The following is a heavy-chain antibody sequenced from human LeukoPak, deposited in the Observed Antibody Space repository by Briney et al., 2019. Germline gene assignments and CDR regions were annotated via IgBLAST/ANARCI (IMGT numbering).Heavy chain of an antibody. Sequence: GGSLRLSCAASGFTVSSNYMSWVRQAPGKGLEWVSVIYSGGSTYYADSVKGRFTTSRDNSKNTLYLQMNSLRAEDTAVYYCARESYYDSSGYYGNYAFDIWGQGTMVTVSS. CDR3: ARESYYDSSGYYGNYAFDI. CDR2: IYSGGST. CDR1: GFTVSSNY. V-gene: IGHV3-66*01. D-gene: IGHD3-22*01. J-gene: IGHJ3*02.